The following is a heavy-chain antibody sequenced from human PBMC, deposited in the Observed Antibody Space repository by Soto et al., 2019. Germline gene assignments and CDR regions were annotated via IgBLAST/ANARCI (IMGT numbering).Heavy chain of an antibody. Sequence: QVQLHQWGAGLLKPSETLSLTCAVYGGSFSGYYWSWIRQPPGKGLEWIGEINHSGSTSYNPSRKSRVTISVDTSKNQSSLKLTSVTAADTAVYYCARGASSSSGGWFDPWGQGTLVTVSS. CDR3: ARGASSSSGGWFDP. J-gene: IGHJ5*02. CDR1: GGSFSGYY. V-gene: IGHV4-34*01. CDR2: INHSGST. D-gene: IGHD6-6*01.